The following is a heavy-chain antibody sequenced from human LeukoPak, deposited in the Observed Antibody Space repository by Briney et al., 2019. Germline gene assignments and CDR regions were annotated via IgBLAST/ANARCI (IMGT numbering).Heavy chain of an antibody. D-gene: IGHD2-21*02. J-gene: IGHJ2*01. CDR1: GGSISSSSYY. CDR3: ARGGGLLYNWYFDL. V-gene: IGHV4-39*07. CDR2: IYYSGST. Sequence: SETLSLTCTVSGGSISSSSYYWGWIRQPPGKGLEWIGSIYYSGSTYYNPSLKSRVTISVDTSKNQFSLKLSSVTAADTAVYHCARGGGLLYNWYFDLWGRGTLVTVSS.